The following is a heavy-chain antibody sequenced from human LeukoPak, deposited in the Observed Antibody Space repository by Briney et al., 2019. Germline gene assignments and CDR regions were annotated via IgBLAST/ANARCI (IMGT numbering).Heavy chain of an antibody. CDR2: ISSSSSYI. J-gene: IGHJ1*01. Sequence: PGGSLRLSCAASGFTFSSYSMNWVRQAPGKGLEWVSSISSSSSYIYYADSVKGRFTISRDNAKNSLYLQMNSLRAEDTAVYYCARVSSSSGWYGSADGEYFQHWGQGTLVTVSS. CDR1: GFTFSSYS. D-gene: IGHD6-19*01. V-gene: IGHV3-21*01. CDR3: ARVSSSSGWYGSADGEYFQH.